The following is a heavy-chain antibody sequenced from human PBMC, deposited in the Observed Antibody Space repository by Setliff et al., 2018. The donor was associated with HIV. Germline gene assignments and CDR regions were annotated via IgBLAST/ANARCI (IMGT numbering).Heavy chain of an antibody. CDR1: GYTLSELS. Sequence: ASVKVSCKVSGYTLSELSMHWVRQAPGKGLEWMGGFDPEDGETIYAQKFQGRVTMTDDTSTDTAYMELRSLSSVTAADTAVYYCARGSVPIWSGFPHYFDYWGQGALVTAPQ. V-gene: IGHV1-24*01. J-gene: IGHJ4*02. D-gene: IGHD3-3*01. CDR3: ARGSVPIWSGFPHYFDY. CDR2: FDPEDGET.